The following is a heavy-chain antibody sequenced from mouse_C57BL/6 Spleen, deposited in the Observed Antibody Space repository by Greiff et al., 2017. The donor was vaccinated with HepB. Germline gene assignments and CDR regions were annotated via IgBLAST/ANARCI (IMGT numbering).Heavy chain of an antibody. Sequence: QVQLQQPGAELVKPGASVKLSCKASGYTFTSYWMQWVNQRPGQGLEWIGEIDPSDSYTNYNQKFKGKATLTVDTSSSTAYMQLSSLTSEDSAVYYCARRGGYDYDGAMDYWGQGTSVTVSS. D-gene: IGHD2-4*01. CDR1: GYTFTSYW. CDR3: ARRGGYDYDGAMDY. CDR2: IDPSDSYT. V-gene: IGHV1-50*01. J-gene: IGHJ4*01.